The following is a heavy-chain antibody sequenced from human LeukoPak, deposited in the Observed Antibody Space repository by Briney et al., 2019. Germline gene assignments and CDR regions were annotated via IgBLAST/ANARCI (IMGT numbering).Heavy chain of an antibody. CDR3: AKLPMAWFGELFAYYFDY. CDR1: GFTVSSYA. D-gene: IGHD3-10*01. CDR2: ISGSGGST. Sequence: GGSLRLSCAASGFTVSSYAMSWVRQAPGKGLEWVSAISGSGGSTYSADSVKGRFTISRDNSKNTLYLQMNSLRAEDTAVYYCAKLPMAWFGELFAYYFDYWGQGTLVTVSS. V-gene: IGHV3-23*01. J-gene: IGHJ4*02.